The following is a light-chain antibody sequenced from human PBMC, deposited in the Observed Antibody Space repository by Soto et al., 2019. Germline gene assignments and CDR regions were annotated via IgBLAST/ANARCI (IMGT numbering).Light chain of an antibody. Sequence: QSVLTQPPSVSAAPGQKVTISCSGSSSNIGNNYVSWYQQLPGTAPKLLIYDNNKRPSGIPDRFSGSKSGTSATLGITGLQTGDEADYYCGTWDNSLYVFGTGTQLTVL. CDR1: SSNIGNNY. CDR3: GTWDNSLYV. V-gene: IGLV1-51*01. J-gene: IGLJ1*01. CDR2: DNN.